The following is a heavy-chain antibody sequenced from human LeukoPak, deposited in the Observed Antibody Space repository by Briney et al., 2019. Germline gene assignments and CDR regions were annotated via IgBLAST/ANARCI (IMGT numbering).Heavy chain of an antibody. J-gene: IGHJ4*02. D-gene: IGHD3-9*01. Sequence: ASVKVSCKASGYTFTTYNINWVRQAPGQGLEWMGWINPNSGGTNYAQKFQGRVTMTRDTSISTAYMELSRLRSDDTAVYYCASGLLRYFDWLLEIDYWGQGTLVTVSS. CDR3: ASGLLRYFDWLLEIDY. V-gene: IGHV1-2*02. CDR1: GYTFTTYN. CDR2: INPNSGGT.